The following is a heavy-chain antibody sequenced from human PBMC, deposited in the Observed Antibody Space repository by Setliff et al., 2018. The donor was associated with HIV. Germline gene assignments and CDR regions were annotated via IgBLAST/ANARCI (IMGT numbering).Heavy chain of an antibody. D-gene: IGHD3-22*01. CDR3: ASRVYYYDSNNFLREEGFDP. V-gene: IGHV4-39*01. J-gene: IGHJ5*02. CDR1: GDSIGITNYY. CDR2: IYQSGRT. Sequence: SETLSLTCIASGDSIGITNYYWGWIRQPPGRGLEWVGSIYQSGRTYYNPSLKSRVTISIDTSKNQFSLNLTSVTAADTAVYYCASRVYYYDSNNFLREEGFDPWGQGTLVTVSS.